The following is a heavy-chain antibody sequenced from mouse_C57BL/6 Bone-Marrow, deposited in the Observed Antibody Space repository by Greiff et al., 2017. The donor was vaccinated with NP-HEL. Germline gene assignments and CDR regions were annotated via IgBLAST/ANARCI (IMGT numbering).Heavy chain of an antibody. CDR2: ISNLAYSI. Sequence: EVKVVESGGGLVQPGGSLKLSCAASGFTFSDYGMAWVRQAPRKGPEWVAFISNLAYSIYYADTVTGRFTISRENAKNTLYLEMSSLRSEDTAMYYCARGGSSYWYFDVWGTGTTVTVSS. D-gene: IGHD1-1*01. CDR1: GFTFSDYG. V-gene: IGHV5-15*01. J-gene: IGHJ1*03. CDR3: ARGGSSYWYFDV.